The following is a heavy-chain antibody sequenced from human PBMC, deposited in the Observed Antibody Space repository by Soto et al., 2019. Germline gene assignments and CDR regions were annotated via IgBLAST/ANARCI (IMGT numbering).Heavy chain of an antibody. V-gene: IGHV3-7*04. CDR2: IKQDGSEK. D-gene: IGHD3-22*01. Sequence: ETLSLTCTVSGGSVSSGSYYWSWVRQAPGKGLEWVANIKQDGSEKYYVDSVKGRFTISRDNAKNSLYLQMNSLRAEDTAVYYCARFYYDSSGYLTSPYYYYYGMDVWGQGTTVTVSS. CDR3: ARFYYDSSGYLTSPYYYYYGMDV. CDR1: GGSVSSGSYY. J-gene: IGHJ6*02.